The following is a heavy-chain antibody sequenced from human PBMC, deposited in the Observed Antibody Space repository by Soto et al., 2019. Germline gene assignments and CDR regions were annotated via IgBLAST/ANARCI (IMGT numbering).Heavy chain of an antibody. J-gene: IGHJ6*03. CDR1: GGTFSSYT. V-gene: IGHV1-69*02. CDR2: IIPILGIA. Sequence: SVKVSCKASGGTFSSYTISWVRQAPGQGLEWMGRIIPILGIANYAQKFQGRVTITADKSTSTAYMELSSLRSEDTAVYYCASAYCSGGSCWGYYYYYMDVWGKGTTVTVSS. CDR3: ASAYCSGGSCWGYYYYYMDV. D-gene: IGHD2-15*01.